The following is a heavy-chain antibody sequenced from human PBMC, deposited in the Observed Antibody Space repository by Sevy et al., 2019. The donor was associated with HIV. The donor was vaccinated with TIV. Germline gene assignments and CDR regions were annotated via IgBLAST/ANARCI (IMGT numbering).Heavy chain of an antibody. CDR3: SRGQGVAGPFDY. CDR1: GFIFNDFA. Sequence: GGSLRLSCAASGFIFNDFAMHWVRQAPGKGLEWMAAISYDGTNKYYTDSVKGRFTISREYSRDMLFLQMNNLRPADTAVYYCSRGQGVAGPFDYWGQGILVTVSS. CDR2: ISYDGTNK. V-gene: IGHV3-30-3*01. D-gene: IGHD6-19*01. J-gene: IGHJ4*02.